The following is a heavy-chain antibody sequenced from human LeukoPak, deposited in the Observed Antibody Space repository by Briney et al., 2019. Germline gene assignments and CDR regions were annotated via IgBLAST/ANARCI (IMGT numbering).Heavy chain of an antibody. V-gene: IGHV3-21*01. J-gene: IGHJ4*02. CDR1: GFTFSSYS. D-gene: IGHD3-10*01. CDR3: ASREYYFDY. CDR2: ISSSSSYI. Sequence: GGSLRLSCAASGFTFSSYSMNWVRQAPGKGLEWVSSISSSSSYIYYADSVKGRFTISRDNAKKSLYLQMNGLRAEDTAVYYCASREYYFDYWGQGTLVTVSS.